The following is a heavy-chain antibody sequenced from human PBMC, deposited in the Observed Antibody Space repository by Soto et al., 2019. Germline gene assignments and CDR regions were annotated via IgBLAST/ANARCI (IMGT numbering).Heavy chain of an antibody. CDR3: ARHRTVAAAEPFDP. Sequence: SETLSLTCTVSGGSISSSSYYWGWIRQPPGKGLEWIGSIYYSGSTYYNPSLKSRVTISVDTSKNQFSLKLSSVTAADTAVYYCARHRTVAAAEPFDPWGQGTLVTVSS. J-gene: IGHJ5*02. CDR1: GGSISSSSYY. V-gene: IGHV4-39*01. D-gene: IGHD6-13*01. CDR2: IYYSGST.